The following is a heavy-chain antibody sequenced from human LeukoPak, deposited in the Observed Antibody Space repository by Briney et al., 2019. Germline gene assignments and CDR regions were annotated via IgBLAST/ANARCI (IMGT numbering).Heavy chain of an antibody. Sequence: GASVKVSFTASGYTFTSYDINWVRQATGQGLEWMGWMNPNGGNTDYAQKFQGRVTMTRNTSISTAYMELSSLRSEDTAVYYCEIYSGYDSYWGQGTLVTVSS. CDR2: MNPNGGNT. J-gene: IGHJ4*02. CDR3: EIYSGYDSY. D-gene: IGHD5-12*01. V-gene: IGHV1-8*01. CDR1: GYTFTSYD.